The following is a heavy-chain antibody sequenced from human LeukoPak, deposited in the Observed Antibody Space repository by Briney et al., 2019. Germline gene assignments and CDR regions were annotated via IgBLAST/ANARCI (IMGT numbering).Heavy chain of an antibody. CDR2: ISAYNGNT. D-gene: IGHD3-10*01. CDR3: ARDLPLLWFGELLSYDAFDI. CDR1: GYTFTSYG. Sequence: ASVKVSCKASGYTFTSYGISWVRQAPGQGLEWMGWISAYNGNTNYAQKLQGRVTMTTDTSTSTAYMELRSLRSDDTAVYYCARDLPLLWFGELLSYDAFDIWGQGTMVTVSS. J-gene: IGHJ3*02. V-gene: IGHV1-18*01.